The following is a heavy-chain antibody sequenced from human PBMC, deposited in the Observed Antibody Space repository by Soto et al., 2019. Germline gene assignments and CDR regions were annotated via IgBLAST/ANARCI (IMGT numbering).Heavy chain of an antibody. Sequence: ASVKVSCKASGFTFTSSAVQWVRQARGQRLEWIGWIVVGSGNTNYAQKFQERVTITRDMSTSTAYMELSSLRSEDTAVYYRAAAGYCNNGVCYYYYYYGMDVWGQGTTVTVSS. CDR3: AAAGYCNNGVCYYYYYYGMDV. D-gene: IGHD2-8*01. CDR2: IVVGSGNT. V-gene: IGHV1-58*01. J-gene: IGHJ6*02. CDR1: GFTFTSSA.